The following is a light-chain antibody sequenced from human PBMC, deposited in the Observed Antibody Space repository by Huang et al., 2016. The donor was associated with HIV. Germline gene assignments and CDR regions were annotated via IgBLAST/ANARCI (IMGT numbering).Light chain of an antibody. CDR2: GAS. V-gene: IGKV1-39*01. CDR3: QQSHTTPHT. Sequence: DIQMTQSPSSLSASVGDRVTITCRTSDNLVNSLNWYQQKSGAAPVLLIYGASNLQTGVSSRFSCGGSGTHFTLTITNLRPEDFATYYCQQSHTTPHTFGQGTRLE. CDR1: DNLVNS. J-gene: IGKJ2*01.